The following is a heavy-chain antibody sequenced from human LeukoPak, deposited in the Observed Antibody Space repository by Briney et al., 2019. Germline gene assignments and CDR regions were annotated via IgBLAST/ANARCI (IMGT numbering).Heavy chain of an antibody. D-gene: IGHD3-10*01. V-gene: IGHV3-33*03. CDR2: IWAGGNDK. CDR1: GFTFSRYG. J-gene: IGHJ3*02. CDR3: VKESGPFGAFDI. Sequence: PGGPLRLSCAASGFTFSRYGMHWVRQAPGKGLEWVVVIWAGGNDKYYADSVKGRFTISRDNSKNMVYLQMNSLRVEDTAVYYCVKESGPFGAFDIWGQGTMVTVSS.